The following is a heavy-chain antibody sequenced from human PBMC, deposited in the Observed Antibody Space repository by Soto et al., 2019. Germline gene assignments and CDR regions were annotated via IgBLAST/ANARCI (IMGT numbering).Heavy chain of an antibody. D-gene: IGHD1-7*01. CDR2: ISSSSSYI. CDR3: ARDRGTSYPNWFDP. CDR1: GFTFSSYS. Sequence: LRLSCAASGFTFSSYSMNWVRQAPGKGLEWVSSISSSSSYIYYADSVKGRFTISRDNAKNSLYLQMNSLRAEDTAVYYCARDRGTSYPNWFDPWGQGTLVTVSS. V-gene: IGHV3-21*01. J-gene: IGHJ5*02.